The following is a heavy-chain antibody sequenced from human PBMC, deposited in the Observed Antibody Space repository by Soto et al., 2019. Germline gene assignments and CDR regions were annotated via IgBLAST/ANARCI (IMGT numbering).Heavy chain of an antibody. CDR1: GFTFSSYS. V-gene: IGHV3-48*01. J-gene: IGHJ6*03. CDR2: ISSSSSTI. CDR3: ARLLPSYYYYYYMDV. Sequence: PGGSLRLSCAASGFTFSSYSMNWVRQAPGKGLEWVSYISSSSSTIYYADSVKGRFTISRDNAKNSLYLQMNSLRAEDTAVYYCARLLPSYYYYYYMDVWGKGTTVTVSS.